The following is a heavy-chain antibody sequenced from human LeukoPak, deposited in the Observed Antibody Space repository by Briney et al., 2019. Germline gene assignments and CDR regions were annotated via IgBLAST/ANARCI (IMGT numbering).Heavy chain of an antibody. D-gene: IGHD3-9*01. V-gene: IGHV4-59*01. Sequence: SETLSLTCTVSGGSISSYYWSWFGQPPGKGLDWIGYIYYIGSTNYNPSLKSRVTISVDTSKNQFSLKLSSVTAADTAVYYCARDPRTYDILTGSYYYYGMDVWGKGTTVTVSS. CDR2: IYYIGST. CDR3: ARDPRTYDILTGSYYYYGMDV. J-gene: IGHJ6*04. CDR1: GGSISSYY.